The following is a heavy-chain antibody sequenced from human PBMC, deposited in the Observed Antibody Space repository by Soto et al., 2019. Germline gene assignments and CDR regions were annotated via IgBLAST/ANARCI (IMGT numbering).Heavy chain of an antibody. CDR1: GGSISSEGYY. D-gene: IGHD5-18*01. CDR2: IYYSGTT. V-gene: IGHV4-31*03. Sequence: PSETLSLTCTVSGGSISSEGYYWSWFRQLPGKGLEWIGDIYYSGTTYHNPSLRSRLTISGDASKNQFSLKLSSVTDADTALYYCARGRGYSYGPYYFDYWGHGTTVTVSS. CDR3: ARGRGYSYGPYYFDY. J-gene: IGHJ4*03.